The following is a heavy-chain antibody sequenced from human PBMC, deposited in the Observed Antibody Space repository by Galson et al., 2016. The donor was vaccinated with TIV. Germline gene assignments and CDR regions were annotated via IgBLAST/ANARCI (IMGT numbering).Heavy chain of an antibody. Sequence: SVKVSCKASGVTFSLHAISWVRQAPGQGLEWMGGIIPMFGTANYAQKFQGRATITADESTNTACMELSSLRSEDAAVYYCARPREGVQHQHYYSMDVWGQGTTITVSS. CDR1: GVTFSLHA. J-gene: IGHJ6*02. V-gene: IGHV1-69*13. CDR3: ARPREGVQHQHYYSMDV. D-gene: IGHD2-2*01. CDR2: IIPMFGTA.